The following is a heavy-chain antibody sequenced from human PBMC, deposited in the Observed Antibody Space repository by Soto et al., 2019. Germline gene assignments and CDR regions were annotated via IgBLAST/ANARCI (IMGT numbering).Heavy chain of an antibody. Sequence: QVQLQESDPGLVKPSETLSLTCTVSGGSITTYYWSWIRQPPGKGLEWIGYIHYEGSTNYNPSLKSRVTILVDTSQNQFSLKLTSVTAADTAVYFCARGRRSGWYHFDSWGQGTLVTVSS. V-gene: IGHV4-59*01. CDR3: ARGRRSGWYHFDS. D-gene: IGHD6-19*01. CDR1: GGSITTYY. J-gene: IGHJ4*02. CDR2: IHYEGST.